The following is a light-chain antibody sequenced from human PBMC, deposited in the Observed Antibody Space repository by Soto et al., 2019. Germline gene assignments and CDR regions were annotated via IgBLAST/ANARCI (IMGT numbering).Light chain of an antibody. CDR2: WAS. CDR1: QSVLYISHNKNY. J-gene: IGKJ4*01. CDR3: QQYYSTPLT. Sequence: DIVMTQSPDSLAVSLGERATINCKSSQSVLYISHNKNYLAWYQQKAGQPPKVLIYWASTRESGVPDRFSGSGSGTDFTLTISSLQAEDVAVYYCQQYYSTPLTFGGGTKVDIK. V-gene: IGKV4-1*01.